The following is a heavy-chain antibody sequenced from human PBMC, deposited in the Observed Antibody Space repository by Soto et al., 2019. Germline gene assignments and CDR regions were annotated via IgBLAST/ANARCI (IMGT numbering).Heavy chain of an antibody. CDR1: GDSVSSNSAA. CDR2: TYYRSKWYN. V-gene: IGHV6-1*01. CDR3: ARWSLGRGLQYFDY. J-gene: IGHJ4*02. D-gene: IGHD3-10*01. Sequence: SQTLPLTCVISGDSVSSNSAAWNWIRQSPSGGLEWLGRTYYRSKWYNDYAVSVKSRITINPDTSKNQFSLQLNSVTPEDTAVYYCARWSLGRGLQYFDYWGQGTLVTVSS.